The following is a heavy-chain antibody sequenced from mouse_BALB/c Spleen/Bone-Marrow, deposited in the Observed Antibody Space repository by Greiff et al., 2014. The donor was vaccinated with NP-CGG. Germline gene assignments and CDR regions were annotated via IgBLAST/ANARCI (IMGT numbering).Heavy chain of an antibody. Sequence: QVQLVESGAELARPGASVKMSCKASGYTFTSYTMHWVKQRPGQGLEWIGYINPSSGYTNYNQKLKDKATLTADKSSSTAYMQLSSLTSEDSAVYYCARFFYDYDGPWFAYWGQGTLVTVSA. D-gene: IGHD2-4*01. J-gene: IGHJ3*01. V-gene: IGHV1-4*01. CDR1: GYTFTSYT. CDR3: ARFFYDYDGPWFAY. CDR2: INPSSGYT.